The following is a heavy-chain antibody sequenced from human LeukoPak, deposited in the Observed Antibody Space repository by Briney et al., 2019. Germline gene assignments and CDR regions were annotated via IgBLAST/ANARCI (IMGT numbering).Heavy chain of an antibody. D-gene: IGHD4-11*01. CDR1: GFTFSSYA. CDR2: ISGSGGST. V-gene: IGHV3-23*01. Sequence: GGSLRLSCAASGFTFSSYAMSWVRQAPGKGLEWVSGISGSGGSTNYADSVKGRVTISRDNSKNTLYLQMNSLRAEDTAVYYCAEDTDTVCWAVTPLDYCGQGNLLSVSS. CDR3: AEDTDTVCWAVTPLDY. J-gene: IGHJ4*02.